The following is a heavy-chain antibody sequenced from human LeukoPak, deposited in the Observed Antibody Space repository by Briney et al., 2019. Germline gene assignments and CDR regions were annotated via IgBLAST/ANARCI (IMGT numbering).Heavy chain of an antibody. Sequence: GGSLRLSCAVSGITLSNYGMTWVRQAPGKGLEWVAGISDTGGRTNYADSVKGRLTISRDNPKNTLYLQMNSLRAEDTAVYFCAKRGVVIRVILVGFHKEAYYFDSWGQGALVTVSS. CDR1: GITLSNYG. CDR3: AKRGVVIRVILVGFHKEAYYFDS. CDR2: ISDTGGRT. V-gene: IGHV3-23*01. D-gene: IGHD3-22*01. J-gene: IGHJ4*02.